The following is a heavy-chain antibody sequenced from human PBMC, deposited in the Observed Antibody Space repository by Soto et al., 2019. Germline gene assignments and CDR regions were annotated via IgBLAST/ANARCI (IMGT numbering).Heavy chain of an antibody. Sequence: QGRSLRLSCAASGCTFNNDARNWGRRAPGMGLEWVATISNTGGGTYYSDSVKGRFTISRDNSKNTLFLQMSSLRVEDTAVYYCAKDRLAGNFDYWGQGT. J-gene: IGHJ4*02. CDR2: ISNTGGGT. CDR3: AKDRLAGNFDY. CDR1: GCTFNNDA. V-gene: IGHV3-23*01.